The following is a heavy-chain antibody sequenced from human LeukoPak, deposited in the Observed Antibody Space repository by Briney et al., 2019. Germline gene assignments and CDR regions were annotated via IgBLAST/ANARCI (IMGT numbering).Heavy chain of an antibody. D-gene: IGHD5-24*01. J-gene: IGHJ4*02. CDR2: INPNSGGT. CDR3: ARIGYNHYFDY. CDR1: GYTFTGYY. V-gene: IGHV1-2*02. Sequence: ASVKVSCKASGYTFTGYYIHWVRQAPGQGLEWMGWINPNSGGTNYAQTFQGRVTMTRDTSITTAYLELSRLRSDDTAVYYCARIGYNHYFDYWGQGTLVTVSS.